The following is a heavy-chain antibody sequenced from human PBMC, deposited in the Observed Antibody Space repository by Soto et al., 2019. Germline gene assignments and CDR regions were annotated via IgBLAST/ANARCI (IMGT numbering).Heavy chain of an antibody. D-gene: IGHD3-22*01. V-gene: IGHV4-30-4*01. J-gene: IGHJ4*02. Sequence: HVQLQESGPGPVTPSQTLSLSCTVSGVSITSGSYYWTWVRQSPGKGLEWIGYRYYSGNTYYNPSLNCRATISVETSNNQFSLKLTSVTAADTAVYYCARGGYDTSGQTFIGWGPDCWGQGTLVTVSS. CDR2: RYYSGNT. CDR1: GVSITSGSYY. CDR3: ARGGYDTSGQTFIGWGPDC.